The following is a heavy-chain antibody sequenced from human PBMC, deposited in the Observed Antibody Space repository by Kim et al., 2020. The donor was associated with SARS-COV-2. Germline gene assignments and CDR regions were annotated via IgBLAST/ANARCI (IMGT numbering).Heavy chain of an antibody. CDR3: ARDDYGDYTGIYYYGMDV. CDR2: ISYDGSNK. CDR1: GFTFSSYA. D-gene: IGHD4-17*01. Sequence: GGSLRLSCAASGFTFSSYAMHWVRQAPGKGLEWVAVISYDGSNKFYADSVKGRFTISRDNSKNTLYLQMNSLRAEDTAVYYCARDDYGDYTGIYYYGMDV. J-gene: IGHJ6*01. V-gene: IGHV3-30-3*01.